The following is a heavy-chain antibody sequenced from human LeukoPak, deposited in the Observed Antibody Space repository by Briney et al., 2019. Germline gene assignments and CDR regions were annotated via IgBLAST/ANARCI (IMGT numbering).Heavy chain of an antibody. D-gene: IGHD1-14*01. V-gene: IGHV4-59*01. CDR1: GGSLSSYY. J-gene: IGHJ4*02. CDR3: ARDRLHRGYFDY. Sequence: SETLSLTCTVSGGSLSSYYWSWIRQPPGKGLEWIGYIYYSGSTNYNPSLKSRVTISVDTSKNQFSLKLSSVTAADTAVYYCARDRLHRGYFDYWGQGTLVTVSS. CDR2: IYYSGST.